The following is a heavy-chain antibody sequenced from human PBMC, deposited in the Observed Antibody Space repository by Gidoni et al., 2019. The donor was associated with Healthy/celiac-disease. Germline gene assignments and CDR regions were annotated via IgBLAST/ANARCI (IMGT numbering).Heavy chain of an antibody. CDR1: GYTFTSYG. CDR2: ISAYNGNT. Sequence: QLHLVQSGAEVKKPGASVKVSCKASGYTFTSYGISWVRQAPGQGLEWMGWISAYNGNTNYAQKLQGRVTMTTDTSTSTAYMELRSLRSDDTAVYYCAREYFNDYDILTGPDYWGQGTLVTVSS. D-gene: IGHD3-9*01. J-gene: IGHJ4*02. V-gene: IGHV1-18*01. CDR3: AREYFNDYDILTGPDY.